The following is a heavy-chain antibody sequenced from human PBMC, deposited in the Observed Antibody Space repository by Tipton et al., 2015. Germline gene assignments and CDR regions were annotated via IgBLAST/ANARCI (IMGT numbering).Heavy chain of an antibody. CDR1: GVSISSYY. CDR3: ARHKDSGTYPLDY. Sequence: TLSLTCTVSGVSISSYYWSWIRQPPGKGLEYMGYVFHNGDSNYNPSLKSRVSMSVDTSKNQISLKLTSATAADTAIYYCARHKDSGTYPLDYWGQGTLVTVSS. V-gene: IGHV4-59*01. J-gene: IGHJ4*02. D-gene: IGHD3-10*01. CDR2: VFHNGDS.